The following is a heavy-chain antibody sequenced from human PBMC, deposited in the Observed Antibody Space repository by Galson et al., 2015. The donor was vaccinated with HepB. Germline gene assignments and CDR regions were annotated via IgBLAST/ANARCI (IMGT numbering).Heavy chain of an antibody. D-gene: IGHD5-12*01. J-gene: IGHJ6*02. CDR3: ARDLGIVATIGYYYYGMDV. CDR1: GGTFSSYA. Sequence: SVKVSCKASGGTFSSYAISWVRQAPGQGLEWMGGIIPIFGTANYAQKFQGRVTITADESTSTAYMELSSLRSEDTAVYYCARDLGIVATIGYYYYGMDVWGQGTTVTVSS. CDR2: IIPIFGTA. V-gene: IGHV1-69*13.